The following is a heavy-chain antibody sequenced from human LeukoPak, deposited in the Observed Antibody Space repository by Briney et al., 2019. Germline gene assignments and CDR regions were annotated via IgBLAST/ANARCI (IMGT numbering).Heavy chain of an antibody. D-gene: IGHD3-22*01. V-gene: IGHV4-34*01. CDR1: GGSFSGYY. CDR3: ERIFYYVSSGACCDY. Sequence: ASETLSLTCAVYGGSFSGYYWSWIRQPPGKGLEWIGEINHSGSTNYNPSPKSRVTILVDTSKNQVSLNVTCVSAADTAKYCCERIFYYVSSGACCDYWGQGTLVTVSS. J-gene: IGHJ4*02. CDR2: INHSGST.